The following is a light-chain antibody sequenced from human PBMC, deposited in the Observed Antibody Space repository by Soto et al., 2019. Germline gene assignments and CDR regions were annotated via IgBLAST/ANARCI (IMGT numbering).Light chain of an antibody. CDR1: QSVSSY. J-gene: IGKJ1*01. CDR2: GAS. Sequence: EIVLTQSPGTLSLSPVERATLSCRASQSVSSYLAWYQQRPGQAPRLIIYGASSRATGIPDRFSGSGSGTDFTLTISRLEPEDFAVYYCQQYGSSPRTFGQGTKVDI. CDR3: QQYGSSPRT. V-gene: IGKV3-20*01.